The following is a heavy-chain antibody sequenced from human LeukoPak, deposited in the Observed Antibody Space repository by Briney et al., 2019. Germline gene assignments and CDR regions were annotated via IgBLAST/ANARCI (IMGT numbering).Heavy chain of an antibody. J-gene: IGHJ4*02. CDR2: ISYYGSDK. CDR1: GFTFSSYA. D-gene: IGHD6-19*01. V-gene: IGHV3-30-3*01. Sequence: GGSLRLSCAASGFTFSSYAMHWVRQAPGKGLEWVAVISYYGSDKHYADSVKGRFTISRDNSKNTLYLQMNSLRDEDTAVYYCARGASVAVAGTFLGYWGQGTLVTVSS. CDR3: ARGASVAVAGTFLGY.